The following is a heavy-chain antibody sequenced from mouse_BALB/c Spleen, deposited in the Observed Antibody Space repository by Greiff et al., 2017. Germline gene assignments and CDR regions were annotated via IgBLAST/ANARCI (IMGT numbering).Heavy chain of an antibody. CDR1: GYSITSGYY. CDR3: ARGDYYGSSLDY. V-gene: IGHV3-6*02. CDR2: ISYDGSN. J-gene: IGHJ2*01. Sequence: EVKLLESGPGLVKPSQSLSLTCSVTGYSITSGYYWNWIRQFPGNKLEWMGYISYDGSNNYNPSLKNRISITRDTSKNQFFLKLNSVTTEDTATYYCARGDYYGSSLDYWGQGTTLTVSS. D-gene: IGHD1-1*01.